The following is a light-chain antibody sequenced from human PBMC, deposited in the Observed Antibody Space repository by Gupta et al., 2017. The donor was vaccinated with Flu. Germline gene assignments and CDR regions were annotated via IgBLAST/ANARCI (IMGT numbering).Light chain of an antibody. CDR2: RNN. J-gene: IGLJ2*01. Sequence: RGTISWSGSSSNIGSNYVYWYQQRPGTAPKLLIYRNNQRPSGVPDRFSGSKSGTSASLAISGLRSEDEVDYYCAAWDDSLRAVLFAGGTKLTVL. V-gene: IGLV1-47*01. CDR1: SSNIGSNY. CDR3: AAWDDSLRAVL.